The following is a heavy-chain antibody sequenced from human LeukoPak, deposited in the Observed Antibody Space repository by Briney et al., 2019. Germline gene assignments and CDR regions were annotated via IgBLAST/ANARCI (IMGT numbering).Heavy chain of an antibody. CDR3: ARGLSIEGYNFNY. V-gene: IGHV1-2*02. J-gene: IGHJ4*02. CDR2: IIPNNGGT. CDR1: GYTFTDYY. D-gene: IGHD5-24*01. Sequence: ASVKVSCKASGYTFTDYYIHWLRQARGQGLEWMGWIIPNNGGTNYAPKFQGRVTMTRDTSIRTAYMELSRLRSDGTAVYYCARGLSIEGYNFNYWGQGTLVTVSS.